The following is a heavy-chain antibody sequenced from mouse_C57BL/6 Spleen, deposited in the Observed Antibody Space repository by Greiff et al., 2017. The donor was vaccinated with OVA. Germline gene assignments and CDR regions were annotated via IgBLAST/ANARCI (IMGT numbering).Heavy chain of an antibody. CDR2: IYPGDGDT. D-gene: IGHD3-2*02. CDR3: AGTAQATYTPYYFDD. Sequence: VQLQESGPELVKPGASVKISCKASGYAFSSSWMNWVKQRPGKGLEWIGRIYPGDGDTNYNGKFKGKATLTADKSSSTAYMQLSSLTSEDSAVYFGAGTAQATYTPYYFDDWGKGTTLTVSA. V-gene: IGHV1-82*01. J-gene: IGHJ2*01. CDR1: GYAFSSSW.